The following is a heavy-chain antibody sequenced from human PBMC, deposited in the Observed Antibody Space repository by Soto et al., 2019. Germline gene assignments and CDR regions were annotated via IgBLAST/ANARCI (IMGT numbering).Heavy chain of an antibody. Sequence: GCIYYSGSTHYNPPLNSRVTISVGTSKTQFSLKLSSVTAADTAVYYCARDRGRYFDWLASYYYYGMYVWGQGTTVPVS. J-gene: IGHJ6*02. CDR2: IYYSGST. CDR3: ARDRGRYFDWLASYYYYGMYV. D-gene: IGHD3-9*01. V-gene: IGHV4-59*01.